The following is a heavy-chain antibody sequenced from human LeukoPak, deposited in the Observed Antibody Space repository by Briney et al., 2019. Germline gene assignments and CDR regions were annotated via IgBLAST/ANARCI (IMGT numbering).Heavy chain of an antibody. D-gene: IGHD6-25*01. CDR3: ARGTAAVY. CDR2: ISYRGAT. J-gene: IGHJ4*02. CDR1: GGSITGYS. V-gene: IGHV4-59*01. Sequence: SETLPLTCTVSGGSITGYSWSWFRQSPVKGLEWIGYISYRGATNSNPSLKSRVTVSLDMSKKQFSLKLNSVTAADTAVYYCARGTAAVYWGQGTLVTVSS.